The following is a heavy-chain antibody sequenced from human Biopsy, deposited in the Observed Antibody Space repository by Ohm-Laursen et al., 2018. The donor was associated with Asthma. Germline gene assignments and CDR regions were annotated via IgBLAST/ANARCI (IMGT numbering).Heavy chain of an antibody. CDR3: ARDPSYFDPSVEGWHL. CDR1: RDIFSSYG. J-gene: IGHJ3*01. CDR2: IIPISLTP. D-gene: IGHD3-22*01. Sequence: VKISCKSSRDIFSSYGFSWVRQAPGQGLEWMGGIIPISLTPSYARRFRGRVTISADEYTRTAYMELSSLRSEDTAVYYCARDPSYFDPSVEGWHLWGQGTMVTVSS. V-gene: IGHV1-69*13.